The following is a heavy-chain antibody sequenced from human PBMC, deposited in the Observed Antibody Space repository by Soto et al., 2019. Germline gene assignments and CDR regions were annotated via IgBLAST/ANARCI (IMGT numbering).Heavy chain of an antibody. J-gene: IGHJ6*02. CDR2: MSYDGSSK. CDR1: GFTFSSYA. Sequence: QVQLVESGGGVVQPGRSLSLSCAASGFTFSSYAMHWFRQAPGKGLEWVAVMSYDGSSKYYADSVKGRFTISRDNSKNTLYLQMNSLRAEDTAVYYCGRSSSWYDYYYGMDVWGQGTMVTVSS. D-gene: IGHD6-13*01. CDR3: GRSSSWYDYYYGMDV. V-gene: IGHV3-30-3*01.